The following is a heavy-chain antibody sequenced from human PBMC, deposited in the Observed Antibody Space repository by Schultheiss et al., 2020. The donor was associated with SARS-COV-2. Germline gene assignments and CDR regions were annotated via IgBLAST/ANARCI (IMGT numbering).Heavy chain of an antibody. J-gene: IGHJ6*02. CDR3: ARDAVAGTSNYYGMDV. D-gene: IGHD6-19*01. CDR1: GGSISSSNW. V-gene: IGHV4-4*02. CDR2: INHSGST. Sequence: SETLSLTCAVSGGSISSSNWWSWVRQPPGKGLEWIGEINHSGSTNYNPSLKSRVTISVDTSKNQFSLKLSSVTAADTAVYYCARDAVAGTSNYYGMDVWGQGTTVTVSS.